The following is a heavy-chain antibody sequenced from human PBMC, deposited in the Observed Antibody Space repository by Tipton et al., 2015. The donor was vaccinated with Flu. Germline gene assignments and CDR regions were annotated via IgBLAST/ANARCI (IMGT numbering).Heavy chain of an antibody. J-gene: IGHJ4*02. V-gene: IGHV3-74*01. CDR1: GFTFSSYW. CDR2: INGDGVT. Sequence: SLRLSCAVSGFTFSSYWMHWVRQAPGKGLVWVSRINGDGVTSYADSVKGRFTISRDNAKNTMYLEMNSLRAEDTAVYYCAKDWTRVLTYWGQGTLVTVSS. CDR3: AKDWTRVLTY. D-gene: IGHD3-10*01.